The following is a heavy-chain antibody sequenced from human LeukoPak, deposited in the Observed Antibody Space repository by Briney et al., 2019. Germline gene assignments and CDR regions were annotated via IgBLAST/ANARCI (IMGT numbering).Heavy chain of an antibody. V-gene: IGHV1-46*01. CDR3: ARSKGSSYNWFDP. D-gene: IGHD6-6*01. Sequence: ASVKVSCKAFGYTFTSYYMHWVRQAPGQGLQWMGTINPSGGSTSYAQKFQGRIIMTRDMSTSTVYMELSSLRSEDTAVYYCARSKGSSYNWFDPWGQGTLVTVSS. J-gene: IGHJ5*02. CDR1: GYTFTSYY. CDR2: INPSGGST.